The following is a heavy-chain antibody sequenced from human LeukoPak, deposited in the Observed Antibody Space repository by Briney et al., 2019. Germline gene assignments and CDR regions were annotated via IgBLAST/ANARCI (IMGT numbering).Heavy chain of an antibody. CDR2: IYYSGST. CDR1: GGSISSSSYY. CDR3: ARTAGTTGDFDY. V-gene: IGHV4-39*01. J-gene: IGHJ4*02. Sequence: SETLSLTCTVSGGSISSSSYYWGWIRPPPGKGLEWIGSIYYSGSTYYNPSLKSRVTISVDTSKNQFSLKLSSVTAADTAVYYCARTAGTTGDFDYWGQGTLVTVSS. D-gene: IGHD1-7*01.